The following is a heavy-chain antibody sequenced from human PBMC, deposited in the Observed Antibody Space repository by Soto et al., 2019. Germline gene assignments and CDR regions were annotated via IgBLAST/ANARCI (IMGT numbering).Heavy chain of an antibody. CDR3: AKDNEVFADSAGYFDY. J-gene: IGHJ4*02. V-gene: IGHV3-23*01. CDR1: GFTFSSYA. D-gene: IGHD2-15*01. CDR2: ISGSGGST. Sequence: EGRLLENGGALVQPGGSLRISCEASGFTFSSYAMSWVRQAPGKGLEWVSGISGSGGSTNYADSVKGRFTISRDNFKNTLYLQMNSLRAGDTAVYYCAKDNEVFADSAGYFDYWGQGTLVTVSS.